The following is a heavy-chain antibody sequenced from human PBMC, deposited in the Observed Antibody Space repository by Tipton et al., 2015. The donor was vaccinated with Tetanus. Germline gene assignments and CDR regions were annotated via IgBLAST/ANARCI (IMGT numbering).Heavy chain of an antibody. CDR2: ISSTTSYI. Sequence: SLRLSCSVSGFLFSSYTMNWVRQAPGRGLEWVSSISSTTSYIYYSDSVKGRFTISRDNAKNSVYLQMDSLRAEDTAIYSCARDTREYNIDWDWGQGTTVTVSS. D-gene: IGHD2-2*01. CDR1: GFLFSSYT. J-gene: IGHJ6*02. V-gene: IGHV3-21*01. CDR3: ARDTREYNIDWD.